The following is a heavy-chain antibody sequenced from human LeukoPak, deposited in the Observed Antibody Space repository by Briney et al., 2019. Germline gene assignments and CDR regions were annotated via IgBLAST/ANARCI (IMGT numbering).Heavy chain of an antibody. D-gene: IGHD6-13*01. CDR3: ARDRLAAAGRYYYYGVDV. CDR1: GGSISSYY. J-gene: IGHJ6*02. Sequence: SETLSLTCTVSGGSISSYYWNWIRQPPGKGLEWIGYIYTSGSTNYNPSLKSRVTISVDTSKNQFSLKLSSVTAADTAVYYCARDRLAAAGRYYYYGVDVWGQGTTVTVSS. CDR2: IYTSGST. V-gene: IGHV4-59*01.